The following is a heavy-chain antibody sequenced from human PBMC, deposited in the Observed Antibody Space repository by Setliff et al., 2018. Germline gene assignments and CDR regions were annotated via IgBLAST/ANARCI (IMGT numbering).Heavy chain of an antibody. CDR2: VYDSGTT. Sequence: SETLSLTCTVPGGSISSISYYWGWIRQPPGKGLEWIGTVYDSGTTYYNPSLKSRVTIFVDTSKNQFSLKLTSVTAADTAVYYCARAVTTVIFWFDPWGLGTLVTVSS. J-gene: IGHJ5*02. V-gene: IGHV4-39*07. CDR3: ARAVTTVIFWFDP. CDR1: GGSISSISYY. D-gene: IGHD1-1*01.